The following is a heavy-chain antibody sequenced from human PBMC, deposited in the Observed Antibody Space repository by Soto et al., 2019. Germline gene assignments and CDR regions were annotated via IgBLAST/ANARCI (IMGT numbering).Heavy chain of an antibody. V-gene: IGHV4-4*02. CDR1: GGSISSSNW. D-gene: IGHD3-22*01. Sequence: SETLSLTCAVSGGSISSSNWWSWVRQPPGKGLEWIGEIYHSGSTNYNPSLKSRVTISVDKSKNQFSLKLSSVTAADTAVYYCARGGYDSSGYYYTDSYYGMDVWGQGTTVTVSS. J-gene: IGHJ6*02. CDR3: ARGGYDSSGYYYTDSYYGMDV. CDR2: IYHSGST.